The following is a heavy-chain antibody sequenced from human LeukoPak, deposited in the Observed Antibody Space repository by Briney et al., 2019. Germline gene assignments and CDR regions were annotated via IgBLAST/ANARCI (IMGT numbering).Heavy chain of an antibody. J-gene: IGHJ4*02. CDR1: GFTFDDYA. CDR2: ICGDGGST. V-gene: IGHV3-43*02. CDR3: AKGGYCSGGSCYSYFDY. D-gene: IGHD2-15*01. Sequence: GGSLRLFCGASGFTFDDYAMHWLRQAPGKGLEWVSLICGDGGSTYYEDSVKGRFTISRDNSKNSLYLQINSLRTEDTALYYCAKGGYCSGGSCYSYFDYWGQGTLVTVSS.